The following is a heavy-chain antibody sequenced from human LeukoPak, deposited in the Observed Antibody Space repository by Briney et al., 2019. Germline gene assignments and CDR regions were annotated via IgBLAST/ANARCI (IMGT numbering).Heavy chain of an antibody. CDR2: ISNSSSYI. V-gene: IGHV3-21*01. D-gene: IGHD6-19*01. CDR3: ARDRIAVAAVDP. J-gene: IGHJ5*02. Sequence: GGSLRLSCAASGFTFSSYSMNWVRQAPGKVLEWVASISNSSSYIYNARSVKCRFTISRDNAKNSLYLQMNGLSAEDTAVYYCARDRIAVAAVDPWGQGTLVTVSS. CDR1: GFTFSSYS.